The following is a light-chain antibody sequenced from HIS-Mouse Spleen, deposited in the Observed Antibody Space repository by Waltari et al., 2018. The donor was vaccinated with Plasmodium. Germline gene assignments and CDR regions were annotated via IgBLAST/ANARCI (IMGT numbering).Light chain of an antibody. CDR1: CSDVGSYNL. V-gene: IGLV2-23*01. Sequence: QSALTQPASVSGSPGQSITIPCTGTCSDVGSYNLVSWYQQHPGKAPKLMIYEGSKRPSGVSNRFSGSKSGNTASLTISGLQAEDEADYYCCSYAGSSTLVFGTGTKVTVL. CDR2: EGS. CDR3: CSYAGSSTLV. J-gene: IGLJ1*01.